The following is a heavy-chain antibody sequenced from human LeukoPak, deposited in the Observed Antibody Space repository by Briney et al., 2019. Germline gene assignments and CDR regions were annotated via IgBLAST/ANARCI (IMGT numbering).Heavy chain of an antibody. CDR1: GGSISSYY. D-gene: IGHD6-19*01. V-gene: IGHV4-59*08. CDR3: AGSGWSFDAFDF. Sequence: PSETLSLTCTVSGGSISSYYWSWIRQPPGKGLEWIGYIHHSGSTNYSPSLKSRVTISVYTSKNRFSLRLSSLTAADTAVYFCAGSGWSFDAFDFWGQGTMVTVSS. CDR2: IHHSGST. J-gene: IGHJ3*01.